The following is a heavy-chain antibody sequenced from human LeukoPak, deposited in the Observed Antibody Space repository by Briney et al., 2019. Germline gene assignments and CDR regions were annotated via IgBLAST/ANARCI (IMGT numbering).Heavy chain of an antibody. CDR2: IHYSGST. J-gene: IGHJ5*02. Sequence: PSETLSLTCTASGGSISSRSYYWGWIRQPPGKVLEWIGSIHYSGSTYYNPSLKSRVTISVDTSKSQFSLSLTSVTAADTAVYYCARRTFYYDSSGGNWFDPWGQGTLVTVSS. CDR3: ARRTFYYDSSGGNWFDP. D-gene: IGHD3-22*01. V-gene: IGHV4-39*01. CDR1: GGSISSRSYY.